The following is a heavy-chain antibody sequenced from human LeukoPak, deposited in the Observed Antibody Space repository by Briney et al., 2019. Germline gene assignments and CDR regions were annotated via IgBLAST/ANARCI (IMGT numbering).Heavy chain of an antibody. Sequence: ASVKVSCKASGYTFTGYYMHWVRQAPVQGLEWMGWVNPNSGGTNYVQKIQGRVTMSRDTSLSTAYMELSRLRSDETAAYFSARRSTMNPENLFDYGAQGPLVTVP. D-gene: IGHD3-22*01. V-gene: IGHV1-2*02. CDR3: ARRSTMNPENLFDY. CDR2: VNPNSGGT. J-gene: IGHJ4*02. CDR1: GYTFTGYY.